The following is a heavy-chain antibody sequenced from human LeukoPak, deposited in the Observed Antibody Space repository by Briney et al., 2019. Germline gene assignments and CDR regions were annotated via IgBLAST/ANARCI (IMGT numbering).Heavy chain of an antibody. D-gene: IGHD2-2*02. CDR2: ISAYNGNT. Sequence: GASVKVSCKASGYTFTSYGISWVRQAPGQGLEWMGWISAYNGNTNYAQKLQGRVTMTTDTSTSTAYMELRSLRSDDTAVYYCARDYCGSTSCYRWFDPWGQGTLVTVSS. CDR3: ARDYCGSTSCYRWFDP. CDR1: GYTFTSYG. V-gene: IGHV1-18*01. J-gene: IGHJ5*02.